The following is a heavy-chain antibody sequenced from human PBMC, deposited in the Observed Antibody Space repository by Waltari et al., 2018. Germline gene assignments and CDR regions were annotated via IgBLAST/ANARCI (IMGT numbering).Heavy chain of an antibody. CDR2: INDSGNT. J-gene: IGHJ4*02. CDR3: ARHGRIRAVALIDS. V-gene: IGHV4-34*01. D-gene: IGHD2-15*01. CDR1: GASFNGYY. Sequence: QVQLQQWGAGLMKPSETLSLTCAVYGASFNGYYWSWVRQPPGKGLEWIGEINDSGNTNYQPFLKTRVSMSVDTSKNQFSLKLTSVTAADTAVYYCARHGRIRAVALIDSWGQGTLVTVSS.